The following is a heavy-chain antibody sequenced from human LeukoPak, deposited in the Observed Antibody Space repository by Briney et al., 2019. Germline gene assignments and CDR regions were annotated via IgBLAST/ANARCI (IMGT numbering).Heavy chain of an antibody. CDR3: ARGHSSNWRPIDY. D-gene: IGHD6-13*01. J-gene: IGHJ4*02. V-gene: IGHV1-18*01. Sequence: ASVKVSCKSSGFTFTDEYIHWVRQAPGQGLEWMGWISTYNGNTNYAQKVQGRVTMTTDTSTGTAYMELRSLRSDDTAVYYCARGHSSNWRPIDYWGQGTLVTVSS. CDR2: ISTYNGNT. CDR1: GFTFTDEY.